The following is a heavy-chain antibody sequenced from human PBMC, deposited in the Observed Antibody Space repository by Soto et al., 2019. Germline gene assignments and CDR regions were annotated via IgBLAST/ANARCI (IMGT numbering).Heavy chain of an antibody. D-gene: IGHD6-6*01. CDR3: ARSPANSSSSYYYYGMDV. V-gene: IGHV1-69*06. CDR1: GGTFSSYA. CDR2: IIPIFGTA. J-gene: IGHJ6*02. Sequence: ASVKVSCKASGGTFSSYAISWVRQAPGQGLEWMGGIIPIFGTANYAQKFQGRVTITADKSTSTAYMELSSLRSEDTAVYYCARSPANSSSSYYYYGMDVWGQGTTVTVS.